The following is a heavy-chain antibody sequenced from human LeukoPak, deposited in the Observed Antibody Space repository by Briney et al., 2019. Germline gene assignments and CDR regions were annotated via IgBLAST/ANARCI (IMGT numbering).Heavy chain of an antibody. Sequence: GGSLRLSCAASGFTFSSYSMNWVRQAPGKGLEWVSSISSSSSYIYYADSVKGRFTISRDNAKNSLYLQMNGLRAEDTAVYYCARGHGDRDAFDIWGQGTMVTVSS. CDR2: ISSSSSYI. CDR1: GFTFSSYS. V-gene: IGHV3-21*01. J-gene: IGHJ3*02. D-gene: IGHD4-17*01. CDR3: ARGHGDRDAFDI.